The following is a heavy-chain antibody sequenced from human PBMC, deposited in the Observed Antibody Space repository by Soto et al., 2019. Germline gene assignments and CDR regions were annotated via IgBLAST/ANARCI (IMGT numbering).Heavy chain of an antibody. CDR1: GFTFGDYA. D-gene: IGHD3-10*01. V-gene: IGHV3-49*03. J-gene: IGHJ6*02. CDR3: SRVGSPSYYGSGSYRLYYYGMDV. Sequence: GGSLRLSCTGSGFTFGDYAMSRFRQAPGKGLEWVGFIRSKTYGGTIEYAASVKGRFAISRDDFKSIAYLQMNSLKTEDTAVYYCSRVGSPSYYGSGSYRLYYYGMDVWGQGTTVTVSS. CDR2: IRSKTYGGTI.